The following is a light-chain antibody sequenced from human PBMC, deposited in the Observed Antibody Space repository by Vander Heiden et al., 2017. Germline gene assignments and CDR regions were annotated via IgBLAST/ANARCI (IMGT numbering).Light chain of an antibody. V-gene: IGKV3-20*01. Sequence: EIVLTQSPGTLSLSPGERATLSCRASQSVSSSYLTWYQRKPGQAPRLLIYCASSRATGIPDRFSGSGSGTDFTLTISRLEPEDFAVYYCQQYGSSPPTFGQGTKVEIK. CDR3: QQYGSSPPT. CDR1: QSVSSSY. CDR2: CAS. J-gene: IGKJ1*01.